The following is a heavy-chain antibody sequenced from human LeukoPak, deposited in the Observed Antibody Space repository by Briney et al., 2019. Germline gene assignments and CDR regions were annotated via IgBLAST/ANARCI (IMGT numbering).Heavy chain of an antibody. CDR3: ARLSGYSSGHYYSDY. J-gene: IGHJ4*02. Sequence: PSETLSLTCTVSGGSISSDYWSWIRQPPGKGLEWIGYIYYRGSTNYNPSLVSRVTISVDTSKNQFSLKLSSVTAADTAVYYCARLSGYSSGHYYSDYWGQGTLVTVSS. CDR1: GGSISSDY. V-gene: IGHV4-59*01. D-gene: IGHD3-22*01. CDR2: IYYRGST.